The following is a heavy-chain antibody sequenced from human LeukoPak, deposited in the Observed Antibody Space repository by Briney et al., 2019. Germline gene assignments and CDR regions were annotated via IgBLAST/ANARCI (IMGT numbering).Heavy chain of an antibody. J-gene: IGHJ5*02. V-gene: IGHV4-34*01. Sequence: SETLSLTCAVYGGSFSGYYWSWIRQPPGKELEWIGEINHSGSTNYNPSLKSRATTSVDTSKKQFSLKLSSVTAADTAVYYCARYYYDSSGIDPWGQGTLVTVSS. CDR3: ARYYYDSSGIDP. CDR1: GGSFSGYY. D-gene: IGHD3-22*01. CDR2: INHSGST.